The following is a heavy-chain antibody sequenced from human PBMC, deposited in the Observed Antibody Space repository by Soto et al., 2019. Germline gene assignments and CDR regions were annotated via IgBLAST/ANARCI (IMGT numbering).Heavy chain of an antibody. D-gene: IGHD4-17*01. Sequence: VKLQESGPGLVTPSQTLSLTCTVFGGSVSIVDYLWSWIRQRPGKGLEWIGYIHDSGNTYYNPSLKSRVTISLDTSKNQFSLKVTSMTAADTAVYFCARARGGDSGDYASLFDRWGQGNLVTVSS. J-gene: IGHJ5*02. CDR3: ARARGGDSGDYASLFDR. V-gene: IGHV4-30-4*01. CDR2: IHDSGNT. CDR1: GGSVSIVDYL.